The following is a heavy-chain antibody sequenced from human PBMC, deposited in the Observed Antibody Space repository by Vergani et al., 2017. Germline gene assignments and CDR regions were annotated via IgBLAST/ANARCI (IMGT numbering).Heavy chain of an antibody. CDR1: GGSISSSSYY. Sequence: QLQLQESGPGLVKPSETLSLTCTVSGGSISSSSYYWGWIRQPPGKGLEWIGRIYYSGSTYYNPSLKSRVTISVDTSKNQFSLKLSSVTAADTAVYYCAKFGIQLWFPRGARPEDSFDYWGQGTLVTVSS. J-gene: IGHJ4*02. CDR3: AKFGIQLWFPRGARPEDSFDY. D-gene: IGHD5-18*01. CDR2: IYYSGST. V-gene: IGHV4-39*01.